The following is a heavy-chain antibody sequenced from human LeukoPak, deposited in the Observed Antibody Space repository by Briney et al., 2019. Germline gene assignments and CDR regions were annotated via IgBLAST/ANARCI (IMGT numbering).Heavy chain of an antibody. Sequence: GGSLRLSCAASGFTFSSYSMNWVRQAPRKGLEWVSSISSSSSYIYYADSAKGRFTISRDNAKNSLYLQMNSLRAEDTAVYYCARDKEGYYYDSSGYSLGYYYMDVWGKGTTVTVSS. CDR3: ARDKEGYYYDSSGYSLGYYYMDV. CDR1: GFTFSSYS. CDR2: ISSSSSYI. D-gene: IGHD3-22*01. J-gene: IGHJ6*03. V-gene: IGHV3-21*01.